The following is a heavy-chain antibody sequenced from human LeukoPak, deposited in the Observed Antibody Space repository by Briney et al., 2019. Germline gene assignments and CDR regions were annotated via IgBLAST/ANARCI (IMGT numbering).Heavy chain of an antibody. Sequence: GASVNVSCKASGGTFRTYAIPWVRQAPGQGLEWMGGIIPIFGTENYAQKFQGRVPIPAHESTRTAYMELRTLRSEDTAVYYCARDPSNSNTNWFDPWGQGTLVSVSS. J-gene: IGHJ5*02. CDR3: ARDPSNSNTNWFDP. CDR1: GGTFRTYA. CDR2: IIPIFGTE. V-gene: IGHV1-69*13. D-gene: IGHD2/OR15-2a*01.